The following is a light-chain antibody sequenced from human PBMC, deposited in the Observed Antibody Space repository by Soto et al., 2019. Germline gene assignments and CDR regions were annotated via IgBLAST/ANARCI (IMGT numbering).Light chain of an antibody. CDR3: QQYGTSPPRT. V-gene: IGKV3-15*01. CDR2: GAS. CDR1: QSVSSN. Sequence: EIVMTQSPATLSVSPVERSTLSCSASQSVSSNLAWYQQKPGQAPRLLIYGASTRATGIPDRFSGSGSGTDFTLTISRLEPEDFGVYYCQQYGTSPPRTFGQGTKVDIK. J-gene: IGKJ1*01.